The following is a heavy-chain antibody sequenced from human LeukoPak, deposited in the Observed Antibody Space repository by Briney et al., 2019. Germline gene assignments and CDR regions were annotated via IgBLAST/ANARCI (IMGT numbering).Heavy chain of an antibody. V-gene: IGHV3-11*04. J-gene: IGHJ6*02. CDR2: ISSSGSTI. D-gene: IGHD3-10*01. CDR3: ARGYYYGSDGMDV. Sequence: PGGSLILSCAASGFTFSNAWMSWVRQAPGKGLEWVSYISSSGSTIYYADSVKGRFTISRDNAKNSLYLQMNSLRAEDTAVYYCARGYYYGSDGMDVWGQGTTVTVSS. CDR1: GFTFSNAW.